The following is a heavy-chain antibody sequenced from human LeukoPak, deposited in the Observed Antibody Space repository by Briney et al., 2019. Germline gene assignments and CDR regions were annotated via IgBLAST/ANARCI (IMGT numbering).Heavy chain of an antibody. J-gene: IGHJ4*02. Sequence: PGGSLRLPCVASGFTFNKAWMSWVRQAPGKGLEWVSVIYSGGSTYYADSVKGRFTISRDNSKNTLYLQMNSLRAEDTAVYYCARSPSVGAFDYWGQGTLVTVSS. CDR2: IYSGGST. CDR1: GFTFNKAW. D-gene: IGHD1-26*01. V-gene: IGHV3-53*01. CDR3: ARSPSVGAFDY.